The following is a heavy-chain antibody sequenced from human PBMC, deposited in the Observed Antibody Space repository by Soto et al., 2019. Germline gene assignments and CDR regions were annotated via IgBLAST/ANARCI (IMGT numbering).Heavy chain of an antibody. CDR1: GGTFSSYT. CDR3: AKDPSYGDYPPPPS. CDR2: IIPILGIA. J-gene: IGHJ4*02. D-gene: IGHD4-17*01. V-gene: IGHV1-69*08. Sequence: QVQLVQSGAEVKKPGSSVKVSCKASGGTFSSYTISWVRQAPGQGLEWMGRIIPILGIANYAQKFQGRVTITADKSTSTAYMELSSLRTEGTAVYYCAKDPSYGDYPPPPSWGQRTLATVSS.